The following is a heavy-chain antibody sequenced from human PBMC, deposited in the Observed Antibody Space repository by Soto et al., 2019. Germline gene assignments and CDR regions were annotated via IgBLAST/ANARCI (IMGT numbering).Heavy chain of an antibody. CDR1: GFSLSTSGVG. Sequence: QITLKESGPTLVKPTQTLTLTCTFSGFSLSTSGVGVGWIRQPPGKALEWLALIYWDDDKRYSPSLKSRLTITKDNSKNQVVLTMTNMDPVDTATYYCAHRLRYSYGSYFDYWGQGTLVTVSS. J-gene: IGHJ4*02. V-gene: IGHV2-5*02. D-gene: IGHD5-18*01. CDR2: IYWDDDK. CDR3: AHRLRYSYGSYFDY.